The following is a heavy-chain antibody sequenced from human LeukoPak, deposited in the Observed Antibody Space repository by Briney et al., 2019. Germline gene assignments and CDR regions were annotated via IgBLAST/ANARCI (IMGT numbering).Heavy chain of an antibody. CDR2: IKQDGSEK. Sequence: GGSLRLSCAASGFTFSSYWMSWVRQAPGKGLEWVANIKQDGSEKYYVDSVKGRFTISRDNSKNTLYLQMNSLRAEDTAVYYCAKYRRYVPRFDYWGQGTLVTVSS. CDR1: GFTFSSYW. D-gene: IGHD3-9*01. CDR3: AKYRRYVPRFDY. J-gene: IGHJ4*02. V-gene: IGHV3-7*03.